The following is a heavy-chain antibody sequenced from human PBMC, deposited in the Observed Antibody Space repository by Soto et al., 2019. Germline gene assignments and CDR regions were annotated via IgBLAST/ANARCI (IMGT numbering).Heavy chain of an antibody. D-gene: IGHD3-10*01. V-gene: IGHV3-30*04. J-gene: IGHJ5*02. Sequence: WSLRLSCAASGFSFSHYAMHWVRQPPGKGLEWVALISYDGENQYFTDSVRGRFTISRDNSKTAVYLEMNDLRLDDTATYYCVSPHSESSNAFDLWGQGTLVTVSS. CDR3: VSPHSESSNAFDL. CDR1: GFSFSHYA. CDR2: ISYDGENQ.